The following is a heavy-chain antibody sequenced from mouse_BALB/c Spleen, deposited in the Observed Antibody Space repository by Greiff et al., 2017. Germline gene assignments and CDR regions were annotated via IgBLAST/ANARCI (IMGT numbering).Heavy chain of an antibody. J-gene: IGHJ1*01. CDR3: AREEGITTVVATRYFDV. Sequence: QVQLQQSGAELMKPGASVKISCKATGYTFSSYWIEWVKQRPGHGLEWIGEILPGSGSTNYNEKFKGKATFTADTSSNTAYMQLSSLTSEDSAVYYCAREEGITTVVATRYFDVWGAGTTVTVSS. D-gene: IGHD1-1*01. CDR2: ILPGSGST. V-gene: IGHV1-9*01. CDR1: GYTFSSYW.